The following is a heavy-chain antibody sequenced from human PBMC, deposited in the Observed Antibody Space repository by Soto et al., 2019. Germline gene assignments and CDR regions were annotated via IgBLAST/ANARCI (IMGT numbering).Heavy chain of an antibody. D-gene: IGHD4-17*01. V-gene: IGHV3-33*01. CDR1: GFAFSNHG. Sequence: QGQLVESGGGVVQPGRSLRLSCAASGFAFSNHGMHWVRQAPGKGLEWLAVIVREGSEKFYADSVKGRFTISRDNSKNTLYLEMSRLRAEGTAVYYCARDDDYDDNGLDLWGQGTLVTVSS. CDR2: IVREGSEK. CDR3: ARDDDYDDNGLDL. J-gene: IGHJ4*02.